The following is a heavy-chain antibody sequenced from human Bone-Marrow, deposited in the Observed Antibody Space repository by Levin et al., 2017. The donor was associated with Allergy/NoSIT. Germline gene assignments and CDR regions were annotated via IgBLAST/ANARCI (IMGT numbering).Heavy chain of an antibody. V-gene: IGHV3-11*01. CDR2: ISNTGVTK. CDR3: ARDQTVITASEFDN. Sequence: GESLKISCTASGFAFRDYYMAWIRQVPGKGLEWISYISNTGVTKYYAASVKGRFTISRDNAKNSLYLQMESLRAEDTAVYYCARDQTVITASEFDNWGQGTLVIVSS. CDR1: GFAFRDYY. J-gene: IGHJ4*02. D-gene: IGHD1-14*01.